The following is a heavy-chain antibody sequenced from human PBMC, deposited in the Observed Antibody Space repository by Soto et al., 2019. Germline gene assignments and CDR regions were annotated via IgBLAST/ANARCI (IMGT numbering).Heavy chain of an antibody. V-gene: IGHV3-23*01. D-gene: IGHD2-15*01. CDR2: ISGSGGST. J-gene: IGHJ4*02. CDR1: VFTFSSYA. CDR3: AKPLTIKDILAVALDV. Sequence: VGSLRLSCASSVFTFSSYAMSCVRHSPGKWLEWVSAISGSGGSTYYADSVKGRFTISRDNSKNTLYLNMNSLRAEHTAVYYCAKPLTIKDILAVALDVLGQGLMDIVSS.